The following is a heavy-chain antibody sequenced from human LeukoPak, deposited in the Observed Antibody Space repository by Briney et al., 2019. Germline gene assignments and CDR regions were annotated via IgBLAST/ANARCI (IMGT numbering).Heavy chain of an antibody. CDR1: GGSISSSSYY. CDR3: AREWLVGTTTRHFDY. V-gene: IGHV3-7*03. Sequence: ETLSLTCTVSGGSISSSSYYWGWIRQPPGKGLEWVANIKEDGSEKYYADSVKGRFTISRDNARNSLYLEMNSLRAEDTAVYYCAREWLVGTTTRHFDYWGQGTQVTVSS. D-gene: IGHD1-26*01. CDR2: IKEDGSEK. J-gene: IGHJ4*02.